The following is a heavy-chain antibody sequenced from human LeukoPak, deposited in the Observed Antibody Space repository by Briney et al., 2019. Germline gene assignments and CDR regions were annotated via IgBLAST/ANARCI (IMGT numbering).Heavy chain of an antibody. CDR2: IYYSGST. D-gene: IGHD3-10*01. CDR1: GGSISSYY. V-gene: IGHV4-59*01. CDR3: ARDEGYGAPGLGAFDI. Sequence: SETLSLTCTVSGGSISSYYWSWIRQPPGKGLEWIGYIYYSGSTNYNPSLKSRVTISVDTSKNQFSLKLSSVTAADTAVYYCARDEGYGAPGLGAFDIWGQGTMVTVSS. J-gene: IGHJ3*02.